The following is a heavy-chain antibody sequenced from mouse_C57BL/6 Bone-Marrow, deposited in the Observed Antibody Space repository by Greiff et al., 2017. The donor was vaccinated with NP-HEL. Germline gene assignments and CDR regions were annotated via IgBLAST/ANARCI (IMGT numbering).Heavy chain of an antibody. CDR1: GFTFSDYG. CDR3: ARLSSYVNWYFDV. V-gene: IGHV5-15*01. J-gene: IGHJ1*03. Sequence: EVNVVESGGGLVQPGGSLKLSCAASGFTFSDYGMAWVRQAPRKGPEWVAFISNLAYSIYYADTVTGRFTISRENAKNTLYLEMSSLRSEDTAMYYCARLSSYVNWYFDVWGTGTTVTVSS. CDR2: ISNLAYSI. D-gene: IGHD1-1*01.